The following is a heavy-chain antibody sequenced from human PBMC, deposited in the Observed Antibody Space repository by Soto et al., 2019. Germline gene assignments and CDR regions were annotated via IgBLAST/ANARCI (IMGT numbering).Heavy chain of an antibody. Sequence: ASVKVSCKASGYTFTSYGISWVRQAPGQGLEWMGWISAYNGNTNYAQKLQGRVTMTTDTSTSTAYMELRSLRSDDTAVYYCARVGYCSSTSCYSRKWDDYWGQGTLVTVS. D-gene: IGHD2-2*01. CDR3: ARVGYCSSTSCYSRKWDDY. CDR1: GYTFTSYG. CDR2: ISAYNGNT. J-gene: IGHJ4*02. V-gene: IGHV1-18*04.